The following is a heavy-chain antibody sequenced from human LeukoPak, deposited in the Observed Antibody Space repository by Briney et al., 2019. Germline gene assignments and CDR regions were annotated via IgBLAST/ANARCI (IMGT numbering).Heavy chain of an antibody. CDR2: ISWNSGSI. D-gene: IGHD2-2*01. CDR1: GFTFDDYA. J-gene: IGHJ4*02. CDR3: AKDSGPAAMGHFDY. V-gene: IGHV3-9*01. Sequence: GRSLRLSCAASGFTFDDYAMRWVRQAPGKGLEWVSGISWNSGSIGYADSVKGRFTISRDNAKNSLYLQMNSLRAEDTALYYCAKDSGPAAMGHFDYWGQGTLVTVSS.